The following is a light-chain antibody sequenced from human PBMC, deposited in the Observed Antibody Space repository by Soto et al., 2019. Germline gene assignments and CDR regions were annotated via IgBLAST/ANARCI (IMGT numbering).Light chain of an antibody. Sequence: EIVLTQSPATRSLSPGKRATLSCRASQSVSSYLAWYQQKPGQAPRLLIYGASSRATGIPDRFSGSGSGTEFTLTIGSLQSEDFAVYYCQQYSSSPSFGQGTRLEIK. CDR3: QQYSSSPS. CDR1: QSVSSY. V-gene: IGKV3D-15*01. J-gene: IGKJ5*01. CDR2: GAS.